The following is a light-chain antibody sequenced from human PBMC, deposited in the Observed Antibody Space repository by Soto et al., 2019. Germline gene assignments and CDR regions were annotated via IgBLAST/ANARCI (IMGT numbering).Light chain of an antibody. J-gene: IGKJ2*01. V-gene: IGKV3-20*01. CDR3: QHYDGSPRT. Sequence: ETVLTQSPGTVSLSPGDRATLSCTTSQTVNSDYFAWYQQKPGQAPRLLIYGVFNRATGIPDRFSGSGSGTYFTLTISGLEPEDSAVYYCQHYDGSPRTFGQGTNLEI. CDR1: QTVNSDY. CDR2: GVF.